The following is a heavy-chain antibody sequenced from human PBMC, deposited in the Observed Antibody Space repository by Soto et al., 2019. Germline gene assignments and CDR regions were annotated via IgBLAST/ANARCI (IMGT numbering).Heavy chain of an antibody. V-gene: IGHV3-53*01. CDR2: IYSGGST. CDR1: GFTVRSNS. J-gene: IGHJ4*02. Sequence: GVLRLSCAVSGFTVRSNSMSWVRQGPGKGLECVSVIYSGGSTYFADSVKGRFTISRDNSKNTLYLQMNSLRAEDTAVYYCARGLGRAYYDSSSYFHLDYWGQGTLVTVSS. D-gene: IGHD3-22*01. CDR3: ARGLGRAYYDSSSYFHLDY.